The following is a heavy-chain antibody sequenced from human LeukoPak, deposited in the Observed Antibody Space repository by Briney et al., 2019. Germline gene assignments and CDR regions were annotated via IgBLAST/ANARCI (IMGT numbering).Heavy chain of an antibody. D-gene: IGHD6-19*01. CDR2: LNPSGGSS. J-gene: IGHJ4*02. V-gene: IGHV1-46*01. CDR1: GYTVTTYY. CDR3: ARGQWPDY. Sequence: ASVKVSCKASGYTVTTYYMHWVRQAPGQGLEWMGILNPSGGSSSYAQKFQGRATLTRATSTSTVYMELSSLRSEDTAVYYCARGQWPDYWGQGTLVTVSS.